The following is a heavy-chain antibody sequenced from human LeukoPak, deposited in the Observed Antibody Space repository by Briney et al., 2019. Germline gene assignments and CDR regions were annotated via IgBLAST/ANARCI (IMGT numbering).Heavy chain of an antibody. D-gene: IGHD5-24*01. CDR2: IIPIFGTA. Sequence: GASVTVSCKASGGTFSSYAISWVRQAPGQGLEWMGGIIPIFGTANYAQKFQGRVTITADESTSTAYMELSSLRSEDTAVYYCARGRDGYPTAGYWGQGTLVTVSS. CDR3: ARGRDGYPTAGY. J-gene: IGHJ4*02. V-gene: IGHV1-69*01. CDR1: GGTFSSYA.